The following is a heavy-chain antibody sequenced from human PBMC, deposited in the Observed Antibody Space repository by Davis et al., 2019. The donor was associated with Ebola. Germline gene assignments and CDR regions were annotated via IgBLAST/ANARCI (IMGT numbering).Heavy chain of an antibody. V-gene: IGHV4-4*02. D-gene: IGHD5-18*01. Sequence: SETLSFTCAVSGGSISSSNWWSWVRQPPGKGLEWIGEIYHSGSTNYNLSLKSRVTISVDTSKNQYSLKLSSVTAADTAVYFCARGYTYGSMVYGMDVWGQGTTVTVSS. CDR2: IYHSGST. J-gene: IGHJ6*02. CDR3: ARGYTYGSMVYGMDV. CDR1: GGSISSSNW.